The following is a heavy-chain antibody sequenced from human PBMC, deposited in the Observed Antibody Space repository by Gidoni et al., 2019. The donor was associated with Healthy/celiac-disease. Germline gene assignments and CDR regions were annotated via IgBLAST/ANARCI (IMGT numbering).Heavy chain of an antibody. Sequence: QVQLVQSGAEVKKPGASVKVSCKASGYTFTSYGISWVRQAPGQGLEWMGWISAYNGNTNYAQKLQGRVTMTTDTSTSTAYMELRSLRSDDTAVYYCARAPPYYYDSSGYYYPGPWGQGTLVTVSS. D-gene: IGHD3-22*01. V-gene: IGHV1-18*01. CDR2: ISAYNGNT. CDR1: GYTFTSYG. J-gene: IGHJ5*02. CDR3: ARAPPYYYDSSGYYYPGP.